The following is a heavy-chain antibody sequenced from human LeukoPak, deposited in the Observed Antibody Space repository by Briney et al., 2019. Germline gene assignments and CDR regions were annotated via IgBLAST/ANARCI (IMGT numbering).Heavy chain of an antibody. V-gene: IGHV7-4-1*02. CDR1: GYTFNIFP. Sequence: ASVKVSCKASGYTFNIFPINWVRQAPGQGLEWMGWINTNTGNPTYAQGFTGRFVFSLDTSVSTAYLQISSLKAEDTAVYYCARESGSRDFDYWGQGTLDTVSS. J-gene: IGHJ4*02. CDR3: ARESGSRDFDY. D-gene: IGHD1-26*01. CDR2: INTNTGNP.